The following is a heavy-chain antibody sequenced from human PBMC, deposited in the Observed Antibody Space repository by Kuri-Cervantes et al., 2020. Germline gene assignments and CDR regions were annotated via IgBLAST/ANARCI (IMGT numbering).Heavy chain of an antibody. J-gene: IGHJ4*02. CDR2: ISYDGSNK. CDR1: GFTFSSYG. V-gene: IGHV3-30*18. CDR3: AKAVALVGDLMDC. Sequence: LSLTCAASGFTFSSYGMHWVRQAPGKGLEWVAVISYDGSNKYYADSVKGRFTISRDNSKNTLYLQMNSLRAEDTAVYYCAKAVALVGDLMDCWGQGTLVTVSS. D-gene: IGHD2-15*01.